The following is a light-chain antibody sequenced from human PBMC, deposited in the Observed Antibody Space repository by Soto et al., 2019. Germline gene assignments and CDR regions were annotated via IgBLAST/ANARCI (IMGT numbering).Light chain of an antibody. CDR1: QSIDRW. CDR2: KAS. CDR3: QQYDSDPLA. Sequence: DIQMTQSPPTLSASVGDRVTITCRASQSIDRWLAWYQQKPGKGPKILVYKASTLQSGVPSRFSGSGSGTEFTLTISNLQPDDFATYYCQQYDSDPLAFGGGTKVEIK. V-gene: IGKV1-5*03. J-gene: IGKJ4*01.